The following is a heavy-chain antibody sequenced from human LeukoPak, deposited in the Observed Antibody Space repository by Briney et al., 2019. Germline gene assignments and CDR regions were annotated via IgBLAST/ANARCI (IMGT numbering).Heavy chain of an antibody. V-gene: IGHV4-31*03. Sequence: SETLSLTCTVSGGSISSGGYYWSWIHQHPGKGLEWIGYIYYSGSTYYNPSLKSRVTISVDTSKNQFSLKLSSVTAADTAVYYCARSRQRDYDSNPAIDYWGQGTLVTVSS. J-gene: IGHJ4*02. CDR3: ARSRQRDYDSNPAIDY. CDR2: IYYSGST. CDR1: GGSISSGGYY. D-gene: IGHD3-22*01.